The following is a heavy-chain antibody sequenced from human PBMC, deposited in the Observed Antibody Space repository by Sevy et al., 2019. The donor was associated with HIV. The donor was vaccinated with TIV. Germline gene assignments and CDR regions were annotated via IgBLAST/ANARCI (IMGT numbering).Heavy chain of an antibody. CDR1: GYTFTSYG. J-gene: IGHJ4*02. D-gene: IGHD2-15*01. Sequence: ASVKVSCKASGYTFTSYGINWVRQAPGQGLEWMAWINVYNGNANYAQKLQGRGTMTTDTSTSTACMELRSLRSDDTALYYCVTGEKYCSGGSCYFHLDYWGQGTLVTVSS. V-gene: IGHV1-18*01. CDR2: INVYNGNA. CDR3: VTGEKYCSGGSCYFHLDY.